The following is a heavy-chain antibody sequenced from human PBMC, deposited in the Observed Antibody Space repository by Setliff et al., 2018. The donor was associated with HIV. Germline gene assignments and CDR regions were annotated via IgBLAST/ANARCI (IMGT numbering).Heavy chain of an antibody. CDR3: ARGQGCGGGCHYAFEM. D-gene: IGHD2-21*02. Sequence: ASETLSLTCAVSGYSISSDFYWGWIRQPPGKGLEWIGSIYHSGNTYYMPSLQSRVTISVDMSKNQFSLNLNSVTAADTAVYYCARGQGCGGGCHYAFEMWGQGTMVTVSS. CDR1: GYSISSDFY. CDR2: IYHSGNT. V-gene: IGHV4-38-2*01. J-gene: IGHJ3*02.